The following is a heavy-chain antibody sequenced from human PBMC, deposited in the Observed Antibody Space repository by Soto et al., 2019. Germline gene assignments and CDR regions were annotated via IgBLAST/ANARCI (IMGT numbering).Heavy chain of an antibody. Sequence: QVQLVESGGGAVQSGRSLRLSCAASGFTFSNYGMHWVRQAPGKGLEWVAVTSYDGNKKHYADSVKGRFTISRDSSKNTLYLQMNGLRGEDTAVYYCAKDSWFGELFRSYMDVWGKGTTVTVSS. CDR1: GFTFSNYG. V-gene: IGHV3-30*18. D-gene: IGHD3-10*01. CDR2: TSYDGNKK. J-gene: IGHJ6*03. CDR3: AKDSWFGELFRSYMDV.